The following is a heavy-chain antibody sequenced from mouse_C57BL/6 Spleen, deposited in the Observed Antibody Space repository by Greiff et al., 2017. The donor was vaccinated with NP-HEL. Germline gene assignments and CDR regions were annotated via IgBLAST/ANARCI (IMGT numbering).Heavy chain of an antibody. J-gene: IGHJ2*01. CDR3: ARRGNFFFDY. D-gene: IGHD2-1*01. Sequence: QVQLQQPGAELVRPGSSVKLSCKASGYTFTSYWMHWVKQRPIQGLEWIGNIDPSDSETHYNQNVKDKATLTVDKSSSTAYMQLSSLTSEDSAVYYCARRGNFFFDYWGQGTTLTVSS. CDR1: GYTFTSYW. V-gene: IGHV1-52*01. CDR2: IDPSDSET.